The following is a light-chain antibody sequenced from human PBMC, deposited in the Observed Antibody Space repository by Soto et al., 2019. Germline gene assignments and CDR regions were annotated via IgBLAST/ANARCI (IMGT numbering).Light chain of an antibody. CDR2: KAS. V-gene: IGKV1-5*03. J-gene: IGKJ3*01. CDR3: HWYNSYPFT. Sequence: DIQMTQSPSTLSASVGDRVTITCRASQSISSWLAWYQQKPGKAPKLLIYKASSLESGVRSRYSGCRSATEFPLSISSLHSDDFASYCCHWYNSYPFTFGPGTKVDIK. CDR1: QSISSW.